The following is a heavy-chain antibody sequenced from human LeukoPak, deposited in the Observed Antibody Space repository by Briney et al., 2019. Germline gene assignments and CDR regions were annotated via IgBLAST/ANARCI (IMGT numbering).Heavy chain of an antibody. CDR2: IRYDGSNK. J-gene: IGHJ6*03. CDR1: GFTFSSYG. CDR3: AKDPPFTSITMVRDPPHYVDV. D-gene: IGHD3-10*01. V-gene: IGHV3-30*02. Sequence: GGSLRLSCAASGFTFSSYGMHWVRQAPGKGLEWVAFIRYDGSNKYYADSVKGRFTISRDNSKNTLYLQMNSLRAEDTAVYYCAKDPPFTSITMVRDPPHYVDVWGKGTTVTVSS.